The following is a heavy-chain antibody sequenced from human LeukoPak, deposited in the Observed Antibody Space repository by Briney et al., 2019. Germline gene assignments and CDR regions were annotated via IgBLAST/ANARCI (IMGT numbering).Heavy chain of an antibody. CDR3: AKHLLTSVQYSFYYYGMDV. Sequence: GGSLRLSCAASGLTLRTYDLTWVRQAPGKGLEWVSAIDGLAISTYYADSVKGRFTISRDDSKNTLYLQMNSLRDEETAVYYCAKHLLTSVQYSFYYYGMDVWGQGTTVTVSS. D-gene: IGHD2-15*01. J-gene: IGHJ6*02. CDR2: IDGLAIST. CDR1: GLTLRTYD. V-gene: IGHV3-23*01.